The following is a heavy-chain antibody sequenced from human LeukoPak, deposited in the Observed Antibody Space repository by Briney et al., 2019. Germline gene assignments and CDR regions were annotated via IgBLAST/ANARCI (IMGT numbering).Heavy chain of an antibody. J-gene: IGHJ4*02. Sequence: SVKVSCKASGGTFSSYAISRVRQAPGQGLEWMGRIIPILGIANYAQKFQGRVTITADKSTSTAYMELSSLRSEDTAVYYCATPRGGGSPALFDYWGQGTLVTVSS. CDR1: GGTFSSYA. V-gene: IGHV1-69*04. D-gene: IGHD1-26*01. CDR3: ATPRGGGSPALFDY. CDR2: IIPILGIA.